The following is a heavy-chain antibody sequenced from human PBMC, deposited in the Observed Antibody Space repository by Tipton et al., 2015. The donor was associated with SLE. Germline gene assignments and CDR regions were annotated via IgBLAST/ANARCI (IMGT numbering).Heavy chain of an antibody. CDR1: GDSISSSTYY. V-gene: IGHV4-39*07. CDR3: ARGKLTWRGAIIGADV. CDR2: MYFSGST. D-gene: IGHD2-15*01. Sequence: TLSLTRTVSGDSISSSTYYWGWIRQPPGKGLEWIGNMYFSGSTYYSPSLKSRVTISVDPAKNEFSLKLTSVTAADTAVYYCARGKLTWRGAIIGADVWGQGTTVNVSS. J-gene: IGHJ6*02.